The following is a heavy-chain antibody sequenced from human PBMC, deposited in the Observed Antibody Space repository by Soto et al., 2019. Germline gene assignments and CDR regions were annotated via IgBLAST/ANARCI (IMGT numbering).Heavy chain of an antibody. CDR2: IIPVFGTP. CDR1: GYSFSSHA. J-gene: IGHJ4*02. Sequence: GALVKVSCKASGYSFSSHAITWVRQAPGQGLEWMGGIIPVFGTPSYAQKFQGRVTISADKSTNTSYLELRSLRSEDTAVYYCARGGALSTSWYWGDGLDSWGQGTQVTVSS. CDR3: ARGGALSTSWYWGDGLDS. D-gene: IGHD6-13*01. V-gene: IGHV1-69*06.